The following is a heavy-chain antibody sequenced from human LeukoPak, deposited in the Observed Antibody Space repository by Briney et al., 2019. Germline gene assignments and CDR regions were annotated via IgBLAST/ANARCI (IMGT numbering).Heavy chain of an antibody. CDR2: ISSNGGST. CDR1: GFTFSSYA. J-gene: IGHJ4*02. Sequence: GGSLRLSCAASGFTFSSYAMYWVRQAPGKGLEYVSSISSNGGSTYYANSVKGRFTISRDNSKNTLSLPMGSLRPADMAVYYCARVRGSYFFDFWGQGTLVTVSS. D-gene: IGHD1-26*01. CDR3: ARVRGSYFFDF. V-gene: IGHV3-64*01.